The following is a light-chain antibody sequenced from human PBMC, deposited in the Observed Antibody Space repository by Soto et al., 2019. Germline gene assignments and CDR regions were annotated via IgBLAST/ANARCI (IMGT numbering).Light chain of an antibody. V-gene: IGLV1-40*01. CDR3: QSFDSGLSVVV. J-gene: IGLJ2*01. Sequence: QSVLTQPPSVSGAPGQRITISCTGSSSNIGAGYAVHWYQHLPGTAHKRLIFDNHNRPSGVPDRFSGSKSGTSASLAITGLQAEDEADYYCQSFDSGLSVVVFGGGTKVTVL. CDR1: SSNIGAGYA. CDR2: DNH.